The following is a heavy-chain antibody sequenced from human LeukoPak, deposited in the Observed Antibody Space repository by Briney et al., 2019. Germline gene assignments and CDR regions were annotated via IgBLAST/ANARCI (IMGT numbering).Heavy chain of an antibody. CDR1: GFTFSSYA. CDR3: AKVPPPRQGVVVTAILTFGRLGYNWFDP. D-gene: IGHD2-21*02. V-gene: IGHV3-23*01. CDR2: ISGSGGST. Sequence: HSGGSLRLSCAASGFTFSSYAMSWVRQAPGKGLEWVSAISGSGGSTYYADSVKGRFTISRDNSKNTLYLQMNSLRAEDTAVYYCAKVPPPRQGVVVTAILTFGRLGYNWFDPWGQGTLVTVSS. J-gene: IGHJ5*02.